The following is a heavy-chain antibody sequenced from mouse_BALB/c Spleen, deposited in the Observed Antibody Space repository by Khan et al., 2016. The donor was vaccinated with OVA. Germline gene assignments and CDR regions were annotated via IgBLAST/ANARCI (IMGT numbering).Heavy chain of an antibody. J-gene: IGHJ3*01. D-gene: IGHD2-2*01. CDR1: GYTFTSYW. Sequence: QMQLEESGAELVRPGASVKLSCKASGYTFTSYWMNWVKQRPGQGLEWIGMIDPSDSETHYNQMFKDKATLTVDTFSSTAYLQLSSLTSEDSAVYYCTRREKYGYDPSWFAYWGQGTLVTVSA. V-gene: IGHV1-61*01. CDR3: TRREKYGYDPSWFAY. CDR2: IDPSDSET.